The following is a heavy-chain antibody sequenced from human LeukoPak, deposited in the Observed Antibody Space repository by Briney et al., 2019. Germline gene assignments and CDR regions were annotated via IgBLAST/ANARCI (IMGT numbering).Heavy chain of an antibody. D-gene: IGHD1-26*01. CDR1: GFTFSSYG. CDR2: ISYDGSNK. V-gene: IGHV3-30*18. Sequence: GGSLRLSCAASGFTFSSYGMHWVRQAPGKGLEWVAVISYDGSNKYYADSVKGRFTISRDNSKNTLYLQMSSLRAEDTAVYYCAKDDLTLWELPDYWGQGTLVTVSS. CDR3: AKDDLTLWELPDY. J-gene: IGHJ4*02.